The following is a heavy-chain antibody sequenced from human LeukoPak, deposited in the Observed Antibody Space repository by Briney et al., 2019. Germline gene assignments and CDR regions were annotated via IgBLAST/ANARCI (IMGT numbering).Heavy chain of an antibody. CDR2: IIPIFGTA. V-gene: IGHV1-69*01. D-gene: IGHD4-17*01. Sequence: SVKVSCKASGGTFSSYAISWVRQAPGQGLEWMGGIIPIFGTANYAQKFQGRVTITADESTSTAYMELSSLRSEDTAVYYCAREGDYGDMPLYYGMDVWGKGTTVTVSS. J-gene: IGHJ6*04. CDR1: GGTFSSYA. CDR3: AREGDYGDMPLYYGMDV.